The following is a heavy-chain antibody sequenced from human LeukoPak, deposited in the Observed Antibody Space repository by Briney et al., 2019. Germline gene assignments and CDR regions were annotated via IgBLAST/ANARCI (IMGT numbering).Heavy chain of an antibody. CDR1: GGTFSSYA. D-gene: IGHD2-2*01. CDR2: IIPIFGTA. V-gene: IGHV1-69*13. CDR3: ASSIVVVPAANHFDY. Sequence: GASVKVSCKASGGTFSSYAISWVRQAPGQGLEWMGGIIPIFGTANYAQKFQGRVTITADESTSTAYMELSSLRSEDTAVYYCASSIVVVPAANHFDYWGQGTLVTVSS. J-gene: IGHJ4*02.